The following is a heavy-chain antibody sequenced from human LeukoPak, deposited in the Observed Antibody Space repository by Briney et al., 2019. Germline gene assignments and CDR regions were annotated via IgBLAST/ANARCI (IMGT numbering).Heavy chain of an antibody. CDR1: GFTFSSLA. CDR3: AKDARRSSGWYFFDH. D-gene: IGHD6-19*01. J-gene: IGHJ4*02. CDR2: ISDSGGTT. Sequence: AGGSLRLSCAASGFTFSSLAMGWVRQAPGKGLEWASVISDSGGTTYYADSVKGRFTISRDNSRNTLYLQMNSLRVEDTAVYFRAKDARRSSGWYFFDHWGQGTLVTVSS. V-gene: IGHV3-23*01.